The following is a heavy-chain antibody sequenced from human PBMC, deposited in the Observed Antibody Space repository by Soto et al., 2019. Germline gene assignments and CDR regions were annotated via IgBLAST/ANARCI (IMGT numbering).Heavy chain of an antibody. CDR2: INTGNGNT. CDR3: ARDRSGRNFFDP. Sequence: ASVKVSCKASGHIFSNYAIHWLRQAPGQGLEWMGWINTGNGNTKFSQKFQGRVTTTRDTSASTVYMELTSLRSEDTAVYYCARDRSGRNFFDPWGQGTVVTVSS. CDR1: GHIFSNYA. D-gene: IGHD1-7*01. V-gene: IGHV1-3*04. J-gene: IGHJ5*02.